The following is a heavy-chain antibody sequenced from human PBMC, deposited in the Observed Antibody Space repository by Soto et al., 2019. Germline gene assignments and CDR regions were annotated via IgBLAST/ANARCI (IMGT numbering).Heavy chain of an antibody. CDR3: ARRGGWFGELFGYYYGMDV. CDR1: GGSISSSSYY. J-gene: IGHJ6*02. V-gene: IGHV4-39*01. CDR2: IYYSGST. Sequence: PSETLSLTCTVSGGSISSSSYYWGWIRQPPGKGLEWIGSIYYSGSTYYNPSLKSRVTISVDTSKNQFSLKLSSVTAADTAVYYCARRGGWFGELFGYYYGMDVWGQGTTVTVSS. D-gene: IGHD3-10*01.